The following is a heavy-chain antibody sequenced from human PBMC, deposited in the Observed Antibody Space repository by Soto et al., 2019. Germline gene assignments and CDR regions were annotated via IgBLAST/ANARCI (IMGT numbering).Heavy chain of an antibody. D-gene: IGHD3-10*01. CDR1: GDTFSGYP. CDR3: ARDGGFGELKY. V-gene: IGHV1-69*18. Sequence: QVQLVQSGAELKKPGSSVKVSCKASGDTFSGYPINWVRQAPGAGLEWMGRIIPVFGTTNDAQRFEGRGTFTADESTNTAYMELRGLLSEDTAVYYCARDGGFGELKYWGPGTLVTVSS. J-gene: IGHJ4*02. CDR2: IIPVFGTT.